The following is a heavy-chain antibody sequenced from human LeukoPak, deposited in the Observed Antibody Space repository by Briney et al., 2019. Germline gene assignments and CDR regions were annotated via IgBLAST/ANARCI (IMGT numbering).Heavy chain of an antibody. CDR1: GFTFSIYA. CDR2: ISGSGGST. V-gene: IGHV3-23*01. D-gene: IGHD5-24*01. J-gene: IGHJ4*02. Sequence: PGGSLRLSCAASGFTFSIYAMSWVRQAPGKGLEWVSAISGSGGSTYYADSVKGRFIISRDNSKNTLYLEMNSLRAEDTAVYYCARGKDGYTFDDWGQGTLVTVSS. CDR3: ARGKDGYTFDD.